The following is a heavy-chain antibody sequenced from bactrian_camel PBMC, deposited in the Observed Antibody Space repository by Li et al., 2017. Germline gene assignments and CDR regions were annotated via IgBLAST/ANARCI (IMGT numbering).Heavy chain of an antibody. Sequence: VQLVESGGGSVQAGGSLRLSCAASGFTFGDLGLNWVRQAPGKGLEWVSRITDNSGGIYYADSVKGRFTISRDNAKNTLYLQLNNLKPEDTGMYYCAAWAFSVCTVATGLSMNQWWGQGTQVTVS. V-gene: IGHV3S40*01. CDR2: ITDNSGGI. J-gene: IGHJ4*01. CDR1: GFTFGDLG. D-gene: IGHD6*01. CDR3: AAWAFSVCTVATGLSMNQW.